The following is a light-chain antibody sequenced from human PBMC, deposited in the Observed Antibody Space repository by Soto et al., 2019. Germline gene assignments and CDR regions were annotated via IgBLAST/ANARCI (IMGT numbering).Light chain of an antibody. J-gene: IGKJ1*01. V-gene: IGKV3-20*01. CDR2: GAS. CDR1: QSVSSSD. Sequence: EIVLTQSPGTLSLSPGERATLSCRASQSVSSSDLAWYQHKPGQAPRLLIFGASSRATGIPGRFSGSGSGTDFTLTISRLEPEDFAVYYCQQYGSSPRTFGQGTKVEIK. CDR3: QQYGSSPRT.